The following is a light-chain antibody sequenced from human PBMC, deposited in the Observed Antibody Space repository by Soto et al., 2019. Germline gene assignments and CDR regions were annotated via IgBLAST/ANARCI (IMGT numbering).Light chain of an antibody. CDR1: ESVSSN. J-gene: IGKJ5*01. Sequence: VMTQSPDTLSVSPGERGTLSCRASESVSSNVAWYQQRPGQAPRLLIYGASTRATDTPVRFRGSGSGTEFTLTISSLQSEDLGVYYCQQYNNWPPSIIFGKGTRLE. V-gene: IGKV3-15*01. CDR3: QQYNNWPPSII. CDR2: GAS.